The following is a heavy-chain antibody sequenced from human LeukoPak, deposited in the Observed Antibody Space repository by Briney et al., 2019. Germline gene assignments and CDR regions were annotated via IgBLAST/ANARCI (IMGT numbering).Heavy chain of an antibody. D-gene: IGHD3-10*01. CDR3: ARAHYYGSGSYYIPN. J-gene: IGHJ4*02. CDR2: IIPIFGTA. V-gene: IGHV1-69*05. CDR1: GGTFSSYA. Sequence: ASVKVSCKASGGTFSSYAISWVRQAPGQGLEWMGGIIPIFGTANYAQKFQGRVTITTDESTSTAYMELSSLRSEDTAVYYCARAHYYGSGSYYIPNWGQGTLVTVSS.